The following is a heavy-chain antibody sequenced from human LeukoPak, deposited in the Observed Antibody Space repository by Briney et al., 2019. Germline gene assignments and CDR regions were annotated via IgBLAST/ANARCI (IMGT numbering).Heavy chain of an antibody. CDR1: GGSISNCY. J-gene: IGHJ5*02. D-gene: IGHD3-10*01. CDR3: ASLHGYGSGRP. CDR2: LYYSGST. Sequence: SETLSLTCTVSGGSISNCYWSWIRQPPGKGLEWIGYLYYSGSTDYNPSLKSRVTISVDTSKNQFSLKLSSVTAADTAVYYCASLHGYGSGRPWGQGTLVTVSS. V-gene: IGHV4-59*12.